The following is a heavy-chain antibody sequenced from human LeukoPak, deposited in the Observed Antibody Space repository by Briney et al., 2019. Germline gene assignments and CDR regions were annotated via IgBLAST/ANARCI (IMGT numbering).Heavy chain of an antibody. CDR1: GFTFSSYA. CDR3: ARGRIGPDY. V-gene: IGHV3-23*01. D-gene: IGHD3/OR15-3a*01. J-gene: IGHJ4*02. Sequence: GGSLILSCAASGFTFSSYAMSWVRQAPGKGLEWVSGISGSGVSTYYADSVKGRFTISRDNSKNTLYMQMNSLRAEDTAVYYCARGRIGPDYWGQGTLLTVSS. CDR2: ISGSGVST.